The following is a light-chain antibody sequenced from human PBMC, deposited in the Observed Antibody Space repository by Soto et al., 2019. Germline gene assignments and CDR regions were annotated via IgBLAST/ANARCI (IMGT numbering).Light chain of an antibody. CDR2: AAS. J-gene: IGKJ3*01. Sequence: IQLTQSPSFLSASVGDRVTITCRASQGISSYLAWYQQKPGKAPKLLIYAASTLQSGVPSRFSGSGSGTEFTLTISSLQPEDFATYYCQQRNSYPPFTFGPGTKVDIK. CDR1: QGISSY. V-gene: IGKV1-9*01. CDR3: QQRNSYPPFT.